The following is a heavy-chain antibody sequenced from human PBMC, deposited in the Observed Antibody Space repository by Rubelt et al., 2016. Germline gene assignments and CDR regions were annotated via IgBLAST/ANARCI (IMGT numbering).Heavy chain of an antibody. CDR1: GFTFSSYA. CDR3: AKASHCSSTTCHVHGMDV. CDR2: ISGSGGST. J-gene: IGHJ6*02. Sequence: EVQLVESGGGLVQPGGSLRLSCAASGFTFSSYAMSWVRQAPGKGLEWVSVISGSGGSTYYADSVKGRFTIARDNSKNTRYLQMNSLGVDDTAVYYCAKASHCSSTTCHVHGMDVWGQGTTVTVSS. D-gene: IGHD2-2*01. V-gene: IGHV3-23*04.